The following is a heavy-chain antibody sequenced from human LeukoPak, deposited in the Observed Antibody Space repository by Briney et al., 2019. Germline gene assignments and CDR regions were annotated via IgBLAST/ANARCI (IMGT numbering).Heavy chain of an antibody. Sequence: ASVKVSCTASGYTFTGYYMHWVRQAPGQGLEWMGWINPNSGGTNYAQKFQGRVTMTRDTSISTAYMELSRLRSDDTAVYYCARVSGIYYDSSGYYDFDYWGQGTLVTVSS. CDR3: ARVSGIYYDSSGYYDFDY. D-gene: IGHD3-22*01. CDR1: GYTFTGYY. V-gene: IGHV1-2*02. J-gene: IGHJ4*02. CDR2: INPNSGGT.